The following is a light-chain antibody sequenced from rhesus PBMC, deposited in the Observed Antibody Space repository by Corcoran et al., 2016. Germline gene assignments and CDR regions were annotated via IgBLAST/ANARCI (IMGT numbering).Light chain of an antibody. Sequence: DIQMTQSPSSLSASVGDTVTITCRASQGISSYLAWYQQKPGKAPKLLIYKQSTVQSGVPSRFSGSGSGTDFTLTISSLQPEDFATYYCQQHNSDPRTFGQGTKVEIK. CDR3: QQHNSDPRT. V-gene: IGKV1-25*01. J-gene: IGKJ1*01. CDR1: QGISSY. CDR2: KQS.